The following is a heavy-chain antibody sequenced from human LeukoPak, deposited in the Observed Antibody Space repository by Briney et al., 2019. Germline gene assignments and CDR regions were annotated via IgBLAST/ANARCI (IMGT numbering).Heavy chain of an antibody. CDR1: GFTFSSYS. V-gene: IGHV3-21*01. D-gene: IGHD5-18*01. CDR3: ARDGYSYGYVNYFDY. J-gene: IGHJ4*02. Sequence: GGSLRPSCAASGFTFSSYSMNWVRQAPGKGLEWVSSISSSSSYIYYADSVKGRFTISRDNAKNSLYLQMNSLRAEDTAVYYCARDGYSYGYVNYFDYWGQGTLVTVSS. CDR2: ISSSSSYI.